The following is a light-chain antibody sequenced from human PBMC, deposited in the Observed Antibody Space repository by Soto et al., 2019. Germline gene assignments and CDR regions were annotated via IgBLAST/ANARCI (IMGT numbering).Light chain of an antibody. CDR1: SSNIGNFY. V-gene: IGLV1-47*01. CDR3: AAWDDSLSGPGV. Sequence: QSLLTQPPSASGTPGQRVTISCSGSSSNIGNFYVYWYQQLPGTAPKLLIYKNNQRPLGVPDRFSGSKSGTSASLAISGRRSEDEADYYCAAWDDSLSGPGVFGGGTQLTVL. CDR2: KNN. J-gene: IGLJ7*01.